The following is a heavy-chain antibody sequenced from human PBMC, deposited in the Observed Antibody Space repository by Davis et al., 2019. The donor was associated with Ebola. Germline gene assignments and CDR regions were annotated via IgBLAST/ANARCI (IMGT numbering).Heavy chain of an antibody. CDR2: INHSGST. V-gene: IGHV4-34*01. D-gene: IGHD3-22*01. CDR1: GGSFSGYY. Sequence: PSETLSLTCAVYGGSFSGYYWCWIRQPPGKGLEWIGEINHSGSTNYNPSLKSRVTISVDTSKNQFSLKLSSVTAADTAVYYCASVYDSSGYSDAFDIWGQGTMVTVSS. CDR3: ASVYDSSGYSDAFDI. J-gene: IGHJ3*02.